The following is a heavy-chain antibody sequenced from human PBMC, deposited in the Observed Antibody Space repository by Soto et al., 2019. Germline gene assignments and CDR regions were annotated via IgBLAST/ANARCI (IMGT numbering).Heavy chain of an antibody. CDR3: VRLRLGSRWYGTPLSDY. V-gene: IGHV1-69*12. J-gene: IGHJ4*02. CDR1: GGTFSSYA. Sequence: QVQLVQSGAEAKKPGSSVKVSCKASGGTFSSYAISWVRQAPGQGLEWMGGIIPIFGTANYAQKFQGRATITADESRSTAYMELSGLRCEDTAVYYCVRLRLGSRWYGTPLSDYWGQGALVTVSS. D-gene: IGHD6-13*01. CDR2: IIPIFGTA.